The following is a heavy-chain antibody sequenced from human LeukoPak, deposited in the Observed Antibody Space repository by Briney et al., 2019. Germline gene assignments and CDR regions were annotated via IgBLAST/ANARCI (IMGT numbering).Heavy chain of an antibody. Sequence: SETLSLTCTVSGGSIRSYHWSWVRQPPGKGLEWVGYIYNSGSTNYSPSLTSRVTISVATSKTQFSLKLSSVTAEDTAVYYCARYSSSGLDYWGQGTLVTVSS. CDR2: IYNSGST. D-gene: IGHD6-19*01. V-gene: IGHV4-59*01. J-gene: IGHJ4*02. CDR3: ARYSSSGLDY. CDR1: GGSIRSYH.